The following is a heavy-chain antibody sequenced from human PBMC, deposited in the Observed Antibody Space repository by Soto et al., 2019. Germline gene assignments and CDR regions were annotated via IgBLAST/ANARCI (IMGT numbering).Heavy chain of an antibody. Sequence: QVQLQESGPGLVKPSETLSLTCTVSGGSISSSSYYWGWIRQPPGKGLEWIGSIYYSGSTYYNPSLTSRVTISLDTSKNQFSLKLSSVTAADTAVYYCARPHTPYGSGSHFDYWGQGTLVTVSS. D-gene: IGHD3-10*01. V-gene: IGHV4-39*01. CDR3: ARPHTPYGSGSHFDY. CDR1: GGSISSSSYY. CDR2: IYYSGST. J-gene: IGHJ4*02.